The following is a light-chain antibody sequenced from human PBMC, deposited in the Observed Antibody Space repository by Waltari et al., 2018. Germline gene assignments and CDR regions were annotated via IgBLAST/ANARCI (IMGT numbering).Light chain of an antibody. J-gene: IGLJ3*02. Sequence: NFMLTQPHSVSESPGKTVTISCTRSGGSIASNYVQWYQQRPGSAPTTVIYEDNLRPSGVPDRFSGSVDSSSNSASLTISGLRTDDRADYYCQSYDITNWVFGGGTKLTVL. CDR2: EDN. CDR3: QSYDITNWV. V-gene: IGLV6-57*04. CDR1: GGSIASNY.